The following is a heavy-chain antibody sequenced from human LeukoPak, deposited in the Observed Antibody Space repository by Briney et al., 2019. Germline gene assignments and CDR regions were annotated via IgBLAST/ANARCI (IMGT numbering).Heavy chain of an antibody. CDR2: IYHSGST. D-gene: IGHD3-22*01. CDR1: GYSISSGYY. Sequence: SETLSLTCTVSGYSISSGYYWGWIRQPPGKGLEWIGTIYHSGSTYYNPSLKSRVTISVDTSKNQFSLKLSSVTAADTAVYFCARGPYSYDSSGAFDIWGQGTMVTVSS. J-gene: IGHJ3*02. V-gene: IGHV4-38-2*02. CDR3: ARGPYSYDSSGAFDI.